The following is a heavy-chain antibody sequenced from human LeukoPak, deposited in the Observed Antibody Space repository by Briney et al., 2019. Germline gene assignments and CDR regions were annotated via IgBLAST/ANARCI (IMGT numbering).Heavy chain of an antibody. J-gene: IGHJ3*01. CDR1: GGSLSGYY. Sequence: SETLSLTCAVYGGSLSGYYWSWIRQSPGKGLEWVGQISYGGNTKYNPSLRGRVTISADTSKFSLKLTSVTTADTAVYYCARGRVYFYGSGSRYLDDAFDLWGQGTTVTVSS. V-gene: IGHV4-59*01. CDR2: ISYGGNT. D-gene: IGHD3-10*01. CDR3: ARGRVYFYGSGSRYLDDAFDL.